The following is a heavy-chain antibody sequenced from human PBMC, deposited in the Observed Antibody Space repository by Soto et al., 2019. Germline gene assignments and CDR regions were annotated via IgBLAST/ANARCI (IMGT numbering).Heavy chain of an antibody. Sequence: QVQLVESGGGLVKPGGSLRLYCAASGFTFSDYYMSWIRQAPGKGLEWVSYISSSGSTIYYADSVKGRVTISRDNAKNSLCLQTNRLRAEHTAVYYCARDLSPFTMVRGGGGVDYWGNGPLVTVSS. CDR1: GFTFSDYY. CDR3: ARDLSPFTMVRGGGGVDY. V-gene: IGHV3-11*04. J-gene: IGHJ4*01. CDR2: ISSSGSTI. D-gene: IGHD3-10*01.